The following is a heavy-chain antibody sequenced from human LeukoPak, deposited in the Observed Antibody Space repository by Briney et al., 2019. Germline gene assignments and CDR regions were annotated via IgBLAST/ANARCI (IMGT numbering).Heavy chain of an antibody. V-gene: IGHV3-23*01. J-gene: IGHJ4*02. CDR1: GFTFSSYS. CDR3: ARRAGGYSHPYDY. D-gene: IGHD4-23*01. CDR2: ISGSGDST. Sequence: PGGSLRLSCAASGFTFSSYSMNWVRQAPGKGLEWVSGISGSGDSTYYADSVKGRFTISRDNSKNTLYLQMNSLRAEDTAVYYCARRAGGYSHPYDYWGQGTLVTVSS.